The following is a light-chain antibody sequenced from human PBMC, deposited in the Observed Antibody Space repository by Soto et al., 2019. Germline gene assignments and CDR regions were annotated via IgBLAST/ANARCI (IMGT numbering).Light chain of an antibody. CDR1: QSVSSN. Sequence: EIVMTQSPATLSVSPGERATLSCRASQSVSSNLAWYQQKPGQAPRLLIYGASTRATGIPARFSGSGSGTEFPLTISSLQSEDFAVYYCQQYNNWPTTFGPGTKVEIK. J-gene: IGKJ1*01. CDR2: GAS. CDR3: QQYNNWPTT. V-gene: IGKV3-15*01.